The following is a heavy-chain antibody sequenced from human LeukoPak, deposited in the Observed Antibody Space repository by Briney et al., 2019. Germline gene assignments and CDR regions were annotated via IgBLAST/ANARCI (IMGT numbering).Heavy chain of an antibody. CDR3: ARGATRATRHFDV. J-gene: IGHJ2*01. V-gene: IGHV3-23*01. CDR1: GFTFSSYS. D-gene: IGHD2-2*01. Sequence: GGSLRLSCVASGFTFSSYSLAWVRQTPGKGLAWVSIIAGNNSPTFYADSVEGRFTISRDNSKNMGYLQMNSLRVEDSGVYFCARGATRATRHFDVWGRGALVTVSS. CDR2: IAGNNSPT.